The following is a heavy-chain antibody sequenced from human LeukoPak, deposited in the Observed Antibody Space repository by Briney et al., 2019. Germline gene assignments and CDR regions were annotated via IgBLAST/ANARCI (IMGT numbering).Heavy chain of an antibody. CDR3: ARDKYYYDSSGDYTRYYFDY. D-gene: IGHD3-22*01. J-gene: IGHJ4*02. Sequence: SETLSLTCAVYGGSFSGYYWSWIRQPPGKGLEWIGEINHSGSTNYNPSLKSRVTISVDTSKNQFSLKLSSVTAAYTAVYYSARDKYYYDSSGDYTRYYFDYWGQGTLVTVSS. CDR1: GGSFSGYY. CDR2: INHSGST. V-gene: IGHV4-34*01.